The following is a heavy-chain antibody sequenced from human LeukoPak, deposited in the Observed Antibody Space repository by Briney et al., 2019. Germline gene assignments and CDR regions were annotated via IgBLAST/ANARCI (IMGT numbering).Heavy chain of an antibody. J-gene: IGHJ4*02. CDR2: VYYIGST. CDR3: ASSPGNY. D-gene: IGHD6-13*01. V-gene: IGHV4-59*01. Sequence: PSETLSLTCTVSGVSINSYYWSWIRQPPGKGLEWIGYVYYIGSTNYNPSLKGRVTMSIDTSKNQFSLRLKSVTAADTAVYYCASSPGNYWGQGTLVTVSS. CDR1: GVSINSYY.